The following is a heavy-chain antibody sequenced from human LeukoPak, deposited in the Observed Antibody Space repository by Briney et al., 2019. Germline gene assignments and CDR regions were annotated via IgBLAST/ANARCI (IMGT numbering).Heavy chain of an antibody. CDR3: ARAVTSSSSWYTWVNWFDP. CDR2: VYYSGNT. Sequence: SETLSLTCTVSGGSISSSNYYWGWIRQPPGKGLECIGSVYYSGNTYYNPSLKSRVTISVDTSKNQFSLKLSSVTAADTAVYYCARAVTSSSSWYTWVNWFDPWGQGTLVTVSS. CDR1: GGSISSSNYY. D-gene: IGHD6-13*01. V-gene: IGHV4-39*07. J-gene: IGHJ5*02.